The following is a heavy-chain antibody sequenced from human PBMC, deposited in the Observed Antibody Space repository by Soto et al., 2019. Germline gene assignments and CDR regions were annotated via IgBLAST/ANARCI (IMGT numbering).Heavy chain of an antibody. V-gene: IGHV3-11*01. Sequence: GGSLRLSCAASGFTFSDYYMSWIRQAPGKGLEWVSYISSSGSTVYYADSVKGRFTISRDNAKNSLYLQMNSLRAEDTAVYYCARDGNYDFWSGYYLTDYWGQGTLVTVSS. CDR1: GFTFSDYY. CDR3: ARDGNYDFWSGYYLTDY. CDR2: ISSSGSTV. D-gene: IGHD3-3*01. J-gene: IGHJ4*02.